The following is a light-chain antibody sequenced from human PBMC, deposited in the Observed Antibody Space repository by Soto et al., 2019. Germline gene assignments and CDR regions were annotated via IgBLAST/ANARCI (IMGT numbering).Light chain of an antibody. V-gene: IGKV3-20*01. Sequence: EFVLTQSPGTLSLSPGERATLSCRASQSVRSDYLAWYQQKPGQAPRLVIYGASSRATGIPDRFSGSGSESDFTLTISSLEPEDFAVSYCQQYGTSPYTFGQGTEVKIK. CDR3: QQYGTSPYT. CDR2: GAS. CDR1: QSVRSDY. J-gene: IGKJ2*01.